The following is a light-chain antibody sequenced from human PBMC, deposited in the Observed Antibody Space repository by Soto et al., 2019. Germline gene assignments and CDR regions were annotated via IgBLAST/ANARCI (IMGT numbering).Light chain of an antibody. Sequence: DIQMTQSPSSLSASVGDRVTITCRASQTITNYLNWYQQKPGKAPKLLIYAASTLLSGVPSRFSGGGSGTDFTLTIDSLQPEDFATYFCQQSYSSPWTFGQWTKVEIK. CDR2: AAS. CDR1: QTITNY. CDR3: QQSYSSPWT. V-gene: IGKV1-39*01. J-gene: IGKJ1*01.